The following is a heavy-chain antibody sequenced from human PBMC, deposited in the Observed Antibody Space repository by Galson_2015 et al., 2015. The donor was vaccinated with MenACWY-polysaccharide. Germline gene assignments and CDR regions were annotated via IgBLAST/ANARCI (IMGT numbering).Heavy chain of an antibody. Sequence: PRLSCAASGFTFSNFWMSWVRQAPGKALEWVASIKQDGSEKYLVDSVKGRFTISRDNAENSLFLQMNSLRAEDTAVYYCARERWVRGVFFDQWGQGTLVTVSS. CDR2: IKQDGSEK. J-gene: IGHJ4*02. CDR3: ARERWVRGVFFDQ. D-gene: IGHD3-10*01. V-gene: IGHV3-7*01. CDR1: GFTFSNFW.